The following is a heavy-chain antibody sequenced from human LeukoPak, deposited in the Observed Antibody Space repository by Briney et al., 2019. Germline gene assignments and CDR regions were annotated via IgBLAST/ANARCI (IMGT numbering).Heavy chain of an antibody. D-gene: IGHD3-10*01. CDR1: GFTFSSYG. CDR3: ARNPGRWTYYYGSGSYSDAFDI. CDR2: IRSGGRNK. Sequence: GGTLRLSCAASGFTFSSYGMLWLPHAPGKELEGVAFIRSGGRNKYYADSVKGRFTISRDNSKNTLYLQMNSLRAEDTAVYYCARNPGRWTYYYGSGSYSDAFDIWGQGTMVTVSS. J-gene: IGHJ3*02. V-gene: IGHV3-33*08.